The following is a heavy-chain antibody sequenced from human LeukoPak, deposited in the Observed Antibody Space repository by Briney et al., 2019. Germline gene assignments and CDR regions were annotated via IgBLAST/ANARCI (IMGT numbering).Heavy chain of an antibody. D-gene: IGHD6-13*01. Sequence: ALRLSCAASGFTFDDYAMHWVRQAPGKGLEWVSGISWNSGSIGYADSVKGRFTISGDNAKNSLYLQTNSLRGEDMALYYCAKDKAAAGKSYFDYWGQGTLVTVSS. V-gene: IGHV3-9*03. CDR3: AKDKAAAGKSYFDY. CDR1: GFTFDDYA. CDR2: ISWNSGSI. J-gene: IGHJ4*02.